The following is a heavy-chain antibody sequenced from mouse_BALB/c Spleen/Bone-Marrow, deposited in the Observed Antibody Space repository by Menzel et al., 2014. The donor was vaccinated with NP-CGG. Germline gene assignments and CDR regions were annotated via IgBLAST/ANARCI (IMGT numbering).Heavy chain of an antibody. D-gene: IGHD1-1*01. CDR2: IYPGGGNT. Sequence: VQLVESGPELVKPGASVKISCKASGYTFTDYYINWVKQKPGQGLELIGWIYPGGGNTKYNEKFKGKATLTVDTSSSTAYMQLSSLTSEDTAVYFCARPPYYYGSSYYWYFDVWGAGTTVTVSS. J-gene: IGHJ1*01. CDR1: GYTFTDYY. CDR3: ARPPYYYGSSYYWYFDV. V-gene: IGHV1-84*02.